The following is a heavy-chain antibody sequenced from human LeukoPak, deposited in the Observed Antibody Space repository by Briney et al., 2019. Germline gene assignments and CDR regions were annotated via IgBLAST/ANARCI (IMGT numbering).Heavy chain of an antibody. D-gene: IGHD5-12*01. J-gene: IGHJ6*03. Sequence: ASVKVSCKASGYTFTGYYMDWVRQAPGQGLEWMGWINPNSGGTNYAQKFQGRVTMTRDTSISTAYMELSRLRSDDTAVYYCARWLREPYYYYYYMDVWGKGTTVTVSS. V-gene: IGHV1-2*02. CDR1: GYTFTGYY. CDR3: ARWLREPYYYYYYMDV. CDR2: INPNSGGT.